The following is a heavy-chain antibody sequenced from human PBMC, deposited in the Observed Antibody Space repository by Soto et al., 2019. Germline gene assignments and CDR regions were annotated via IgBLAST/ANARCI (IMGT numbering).Heavy chain of an antibody. CDR2: ISAYNGNT. CDR3: ARTGGYCSSTSCYKESRGAFDI. D-gene: IGHD2-2*02. V-gene: IGHV1-18*01. CDR1: GYTFTSYG. J-gene: IGHJ3*02. Sequence: ASVKVSCKASGYTFTSYGISWVRQAPGQGLEWMGWISAYNGNTNYAQKLQGRVTMTTDTSTSTAYMELRSLRSDDTAVYYCARTGGYCSSTSCYKESRGAFDIWGQGTMVTVSS.